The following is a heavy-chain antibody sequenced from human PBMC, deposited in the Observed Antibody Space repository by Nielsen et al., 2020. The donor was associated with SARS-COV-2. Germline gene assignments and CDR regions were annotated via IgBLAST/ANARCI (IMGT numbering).Heavy chain of an antibody. CDR2: IIPIFGTA. Sequence: SVKVSCKASGGTFSSYAISWVRQAPGQGLEWMGGIIPIFGTANYAQKFQGRVTTTADESTSTAYMELSSLRSEDTAVYYCAGVWNYDFNYYYMDVWGKGTTVTVSS. CDR3: AGVWNYDFNYYYMDV. CDR1: GGTFSSYA. D-gene: IGHD1-7*01. J-gene: IGHJ6*03. V-gene: IGHV1-69*13.